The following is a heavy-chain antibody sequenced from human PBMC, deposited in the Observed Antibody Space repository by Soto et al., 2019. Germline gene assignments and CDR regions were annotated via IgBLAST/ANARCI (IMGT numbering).Heavy chain of an antibody. CDR2: ISGSGGST. CDR1: GFTFSSYA. CDR3: AKGAVATTRTYFDY. D-gene: IGHD5-12*01. J-gene: IGHJ4*02. V-gene: IGHV3-23*01. Sequence: EVQLLEAGGVLVQPGGSLRLSCAASGFTFSSYAMSWVRQAPGKGLEWVSGISGSGGSTYYADSVKGRFTISRDNSKNTLYLQMNSLRAEDTAVYYCAKGAVATTRTYFDYWGQGTLVTVSS.